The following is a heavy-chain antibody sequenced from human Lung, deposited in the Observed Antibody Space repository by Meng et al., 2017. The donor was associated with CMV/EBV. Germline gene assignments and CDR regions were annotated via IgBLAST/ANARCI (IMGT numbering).Heavy chain of an antibody. D-gene: IGHD2-15*01. CDR3: ARLPPHCRGGSCEYFDP. V-gene: IGHV3-30*02. CDR1: GFTFTNYC. J-gene: IGHJ5*02. CDR2: IQYNGRSK. Sequence: GGSLRLSXVASGFTFTNYCMHWVRQAPGKELEWVACIQYNGRSKYYEDSVKGRFSISRDNSKYTLSLLVNSLRPEDTAMYYCARLPPHCRGGSCEYFDPWGQGTLVTFSS.